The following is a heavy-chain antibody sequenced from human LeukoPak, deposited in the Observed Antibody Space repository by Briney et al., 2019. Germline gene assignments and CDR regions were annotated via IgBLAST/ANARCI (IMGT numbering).Heavy chain of an antibody. J-gene: IGHJ4*02. V-gene: IGHV3-7*01. Sequence: GGSLRLSCAASGFTFSSYWMSWVRQAPGKGLEWVASIKQDGTEKFYVDSVKGRFTISKDNAKNSLYLQMNSLRAEDAAVYYCAREDHSNYNYWGQGTLVTVSS. CDR1: GFTFSSYW. CDR3: AREDHSNYNY. CDR2: IKQDGTEK. D-gene: IGHD4-11*01.